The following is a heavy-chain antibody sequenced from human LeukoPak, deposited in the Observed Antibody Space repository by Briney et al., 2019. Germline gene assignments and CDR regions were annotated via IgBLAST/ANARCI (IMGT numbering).Heavy chain of an antibody. J-gene: IGHJ6*03. V-gene: IGHV3-23*01. CDR3: AKAPSAQYYYYMDV. CDR1: GFTFSSYA. D-gene: IGHD2-15*01. Sequence: PGGSLRLSCAASGFTFSSYAMSWVRQAPGKGLEWVSAISGSGGSKYYADSVKGRFTISRDNSKNTLYLQMNSLRAEDTAVYYCAKAPSAQYYYYMDVWGKGTTVTVSS. CDR2: ISGSGGSK.